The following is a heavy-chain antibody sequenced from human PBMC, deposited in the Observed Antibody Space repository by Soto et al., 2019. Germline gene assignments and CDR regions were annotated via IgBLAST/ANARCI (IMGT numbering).Heavy chain of an antibody. Sequence: SETLSLTCAVYGGSFRGYYWTWIRQPPGTGLEWIGEINHSGSTNYNPSLKSRVTISVDTSKNQFSLKLTSVTAADTAVYYCARNKITGLFDYWGQGTLVTVSS. CDR3: ARNKITGLFDY. CDR1: GGSFRGYY. J-gene: IGHJ4*02. D-gene: IGHD2-8*02. CDR2: INHSGST. V-gene: IGHV4-34*01.